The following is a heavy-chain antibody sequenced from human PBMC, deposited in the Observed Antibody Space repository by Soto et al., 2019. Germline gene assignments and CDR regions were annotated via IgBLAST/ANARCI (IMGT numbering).Heavy chain of an antibody. J-gene: IGHJ6*02. CDR2: ISAYNGNT. Sequence: QAQLVQSGAKVKKPGASVKVSCTASGYTFTSYGVTWVRQAPGQGLEWMGWISAYNGNTNYAQRLQGRVTTTTDTPTSTAYMELRSLRSDDTSVDYCARDPGYRFGYTMGVCGHGTTVTVSS. CDR3: ARDPGYRFGYTMGV. V-gene: IGHV1-18*01. D-gene: IGHD5-18*01. CDR1: GYTFTSYG.